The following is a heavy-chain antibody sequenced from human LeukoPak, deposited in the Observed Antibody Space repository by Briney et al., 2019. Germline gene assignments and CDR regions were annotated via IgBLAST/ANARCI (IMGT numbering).Heavy chain of an antibody. J-gene: IGHJ4*02. CDR1: GGSFSGYY. D-gene: IGHD3-9*01. Sequence: SETLSLTCAVYGGSFSGYYWSWIRQPPGKGLEWIGEINHSGGTNYNPSLKSRVTISVDTSKNQFSLKLSSVTAADTAVYYCARLDYDILTGYEYHFDYWGQGTLVTVSS. CDR3: ARLDYDILTGYEYHFDY. CDR2: INHSGGT. V-gene: IGHV4-34*01.